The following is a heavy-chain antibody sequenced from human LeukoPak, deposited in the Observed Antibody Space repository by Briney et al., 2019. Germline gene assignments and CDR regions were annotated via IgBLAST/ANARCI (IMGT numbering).Heavy chain of an antibody. Sequence: SETLSLTCAVYGGSFSGYYWSWIRQPPGKGLEWIGEINHSGSTNYNPSLKSRVTISVDTSKNQLSLKLSSVTAADTAVYYCARGRGYSSSWGQGTLVTVSS. CDR2: INHSGST. J-gene: IGHJ4*02. V-gene: IGHV4-34*01. CDR3: ARGRGYSSS. CDR1: GGSFSGYY. D-gene: IGHD6-13*01.